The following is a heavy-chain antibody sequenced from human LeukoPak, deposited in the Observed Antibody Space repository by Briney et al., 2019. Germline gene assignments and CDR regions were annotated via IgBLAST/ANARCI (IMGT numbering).Heavy chain of an antibody. CDR3: ARVRVVAAVDAFDI. J-gene: IGHJ3*02. Sequence: GGSLRLSCAASGFTFSRYSMNWVRQAPGKGLEWVSSISSSSSYIYYADSVKGRFTISRDNAKNSLYLQMNSLRAEDTAVYYCARVRVVAAVDAFDIWGQGTMVTVSS. V-gene: IGHV3-21*01. CDR2: ISSSSSYI. CDR1: GFTFSRYS. D-gene: IGHD2-15*01.